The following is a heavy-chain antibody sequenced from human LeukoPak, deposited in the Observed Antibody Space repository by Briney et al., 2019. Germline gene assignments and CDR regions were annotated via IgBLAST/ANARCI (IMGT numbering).Heavy chain of an antibody. CDR3: ATDTSSGWSLNAFDI. CDR1: GYTLTELS. D-gene: IGHD6-19*01. J-gene: IGHJ3*02. V-gene: IGHV1-24*01. CDR2: FDPEDGET. Sequence: SVNVSCKVSGYTLTELSIHWVRQAPGKGLEWMGGFDPEDGETIYAQKFQGRVTMTEDTSTDTAYMELSSLRSEDTAVYYCATDTSSGWSLNAFDIWGQGTMVTVSS.